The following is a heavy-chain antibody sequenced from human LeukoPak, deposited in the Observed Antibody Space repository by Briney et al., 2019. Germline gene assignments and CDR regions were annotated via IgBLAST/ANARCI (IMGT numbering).Heavy chain of an antibody. D-gene: IGHD2-21*02. Sequence: PGGSLRLSCAASGFTFSSYAMSWVRQAPGKGLEWVSAISGSGGSTYYADSVEGRFTISRDNSKNTLYLQMNSLSAEDTAVYYCAKRGLGDREAFDIGGQGTMVTVSS. V-gene: IGHV3-23*01. CDR2: ISGSGGST. J-gene: IGHJ3*02. CDR3: AKRGLGDREAFDI. CDR1: GFTFSSYA.